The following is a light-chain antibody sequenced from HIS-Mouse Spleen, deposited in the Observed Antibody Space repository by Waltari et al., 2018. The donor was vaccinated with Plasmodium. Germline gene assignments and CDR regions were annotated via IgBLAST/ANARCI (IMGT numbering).Light chain of an antibody. V-gene: IGKV3-11*01. CDR3: QQRSNWLT. CDR2: DAS. CDR1: QSVSSY. Sequence: EIVLTQSPANLSSSPGERATLSCRASQSVSSYLAWYQQKPGQAPRLLIYDASNRATGIPARFSGSGSGTDFTLTISSLEPEDFAVYYCQQRSNWLTFGGGTKVEIK. J-gene: IGKJ4*01.